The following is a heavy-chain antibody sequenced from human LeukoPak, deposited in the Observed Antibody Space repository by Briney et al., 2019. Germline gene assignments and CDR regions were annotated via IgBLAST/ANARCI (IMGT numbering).Heavy chain of an antibody. D-gene: IGHD2-15*01. J-gene: IGHJ4*02. Sequence: ASVKVSCKASGYTFTNYDINWVRQATGQGLEWMGWMNPNSANTGYAQKFQGRVTMTRNTSISTAYMELSNLRSEDTAVYYCARWEVVVAAQVGKYSFDYWGQGTLVTVSS. CDR2: MNPNSANT. CDR3: ARWEVVVAAQVGKYSFDY. CDR1: GYTFTNYD. V-gene: IGHV1-8*01.